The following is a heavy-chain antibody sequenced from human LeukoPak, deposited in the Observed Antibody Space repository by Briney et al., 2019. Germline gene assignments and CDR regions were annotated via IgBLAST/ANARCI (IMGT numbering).Heavy chain of an antibody. CDR1: GYTFTGYY. J-gene: IGHJ5*02. V-gene: IGHV1-2*02. CDR2: INPNSGGT. CDR3: ARGAAARAMMRGSWFDP. D-gene: IGHD6-6*01. Sequence: ASVTVSCKASGYTFTGYYMHWVRQAPGQGLEWMGWINPNSGGTNYAQKFQGRVTMTRDTSISTAYMELSRLRSDDTAVYYCARGAAARAMMRGSWFDPWGQGTLVTVSS.